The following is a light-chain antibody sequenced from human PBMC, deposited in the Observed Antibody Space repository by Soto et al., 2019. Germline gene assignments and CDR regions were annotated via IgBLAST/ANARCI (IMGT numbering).Light chain of an antibody. V-gene: IGKV1D-8*01. CDR3: KQSYSSQWT. Sequence: VIWMTQSPSLLSASTGDRVTISCRMSQGISSYLAWYQQKPGKAPNLLIYAASSLQSGVPSRFSGAGSGTDFTLTIGNLHPEDFAIYYCKQSYSSQWTFGQGTKVDIK. CDR1: QGISSY. CDR2: AAS. J-gene: IGKJ1*01.